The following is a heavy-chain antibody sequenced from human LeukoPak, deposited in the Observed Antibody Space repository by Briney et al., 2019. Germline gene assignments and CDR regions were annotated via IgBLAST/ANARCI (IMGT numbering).Heavy chain of an antibody. V-gene: IGHV3-15*01. CDR3: TTDGWAYDEHFDY. D-gene: IGHD3-3*01. CDR2: ILSHADRGTV. CDR1: EFPFMKAW. J-gene: IGHJ4*02. Sequence: GGPLRLPCGASEFPFMKAWLLWLHQTPRKGRDGVGCILSHADRGTVEYGSFVEGRITISRDDSKSTTYLQMDTLKTEDTGVYYCTTDGWAYDEHFDYWGQGTRVIVSS.